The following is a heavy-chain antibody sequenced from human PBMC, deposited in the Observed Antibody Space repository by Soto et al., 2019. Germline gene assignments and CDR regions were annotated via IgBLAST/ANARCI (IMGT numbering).Heavy chain of an antibody. CDR2: INSDGRST. J-gene: IGHJ4*02. D-gene: IGHD2-2*02. CDR1: GFTFSNYW. Sequence: GGSLRLSCAASGFTFSNYWMHWVRQAPGKGLVWVSRINSDGRSTSYADSVKGRFTISRDNAKNTLYLQMNGLRAEDTAVYFCARDVYLQSFDSWGQGTLVTVSS. CDR3: ARDVYLQSFDS. V-gene: IGHV3-74*01.